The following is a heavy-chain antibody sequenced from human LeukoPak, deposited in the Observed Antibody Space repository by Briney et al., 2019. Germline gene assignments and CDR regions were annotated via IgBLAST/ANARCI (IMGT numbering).Heavy chain of an antibody. J-gene: IGHJ4*02. Sequence: GSLRLSCAASGFTFSNYWMGWIRQPPGKGLEWIGSIYYSGSTYYNPSLKSRVTISVDTSKNQFSLKLSSVTAADTAVYYCARDYYDSSGYYPPPADWGQGTLVTVSS. CDR3: ARDYYDSSGYYPPPAD. CDR2: IYYSGST. V-gene: IGHV4-39*01. CDR1: GFTFSNYW. D-gene: IGHD3-22*01.